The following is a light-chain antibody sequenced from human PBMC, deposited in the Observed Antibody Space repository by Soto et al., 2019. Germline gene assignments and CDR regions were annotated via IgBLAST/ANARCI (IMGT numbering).Light chain of an antibody. J-gene: IGLJ2*01. CDR3: LLTYLNGGLVV. V-gene: IGLV7-46*01. Sequence: QAVVTQEPSLTVSPGGTVTLTCASSTGAVTSGHYPYWFQQKAGQAPRALIYDTSKKHSRTPARFSGSLLGGKAALTLSGAQPEDEADYYCLLTYLNGGLVVFGGGTKLTVL. CDR2: DTS. CDR1: TGAVTSGHY.